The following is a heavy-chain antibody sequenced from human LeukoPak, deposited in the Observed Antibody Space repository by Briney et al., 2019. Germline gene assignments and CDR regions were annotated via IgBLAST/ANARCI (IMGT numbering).Heavy chain of an antibody. CDR2: ISGSGGST. D-gene: IGHD3-10*01. CDR3: AKSPSGSGSYYNIFDY. Sequence: GGSLRLSCAASGFTFSSYAMSWVRQAPGKGLEGVSAISGSGGSTYYADSVKGRFTISRDNSKNTLYLQMNSLRAEDTAVYYCAKSPSGSGSYYNIFDYWGQGTLVTVSS. CDR1: GFTFSSYA. V-gene: IGHV3-23*01. J-gene: IGHJ4*02.